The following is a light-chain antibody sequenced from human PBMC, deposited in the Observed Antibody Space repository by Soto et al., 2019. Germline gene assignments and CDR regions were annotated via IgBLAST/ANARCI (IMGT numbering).Light chain of an antibody. V-gene: IGKV3-15*01. J-gene: IGKJ5*01. Sequence: VLTQSPATLSLSPGERPTLSCRAAQSIRSLLAWYKHKPGQAPRLLSYGASTRATAIPARFTGSGSGTEFTLTISSLKSEDFEVYYCQQYNNWPITFGPGTRLEIK. CDR3: QQYNNWPIT. CDR2: GAS. CDR1: QSIRSL.